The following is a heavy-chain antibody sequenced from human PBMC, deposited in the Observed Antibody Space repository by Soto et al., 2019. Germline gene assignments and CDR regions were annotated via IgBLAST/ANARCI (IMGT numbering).Heavy chain of an antibody. CDR1: GGPIKTGDYY. J-gene: IGHJ4*02. CDR3: ARAGFSYGHLLF. D-gene: IGHD3-10*01. V-gene: IGHV4-30-4*01. Sequence: SETLSLTCNVSGGPIKTGDYYWNWIRQPPGKGLEWIGYVFYSGATNYSPSLKSRAAISMDTSRNQFSLSLTSVTAADTAVYYCARAGFSYGHLLFWGQGIRVTVSS. CDR2: VFYSGAT.